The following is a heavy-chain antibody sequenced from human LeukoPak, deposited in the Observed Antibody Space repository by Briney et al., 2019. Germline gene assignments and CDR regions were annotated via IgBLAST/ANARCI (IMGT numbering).Heavy chain of an antibody. CDR2: ISYDGNNK. V-gene: IGHV3-30*03. CDR1: GFTFSSYG. J-gene: IGHJ6*02. CDR3: ARCSGGSCYNTNYYGMDV. D-gene: IGHD2-15*01. Sequence: GGSLXLSCAASGFTFSSYGMHWVRQAPGKGLEWVAVISYDGNNKYYADSVKGRFTISRDNSKNTLYLQMNSLRAEDTAVYYCARCSGGSCYNTNYYGMDVWGQGTTVTVSS.